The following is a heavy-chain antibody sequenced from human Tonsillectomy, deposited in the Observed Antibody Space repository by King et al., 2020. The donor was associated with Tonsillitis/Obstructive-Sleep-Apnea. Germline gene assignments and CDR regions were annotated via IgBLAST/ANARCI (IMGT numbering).Heavy chain of an antibody. CDR3: ARWGYDFWSGPHYFDY. CDR1: GGSFSGYY. J-gene: IGHJ4*02. Sequence: VQLQQWGAGLLKPSETLSLTCAVYGGSFSGYYWSWIRQPPGKGLEWIGEINHSGSTNYNPSLKSRVTISVDTSKNQFSLKLSSVTAADTAVYYCARWGYDFWSGPHYFDYWGQGTLVTVSS. CDR2: INHSGST. V-gene: IGHV4-34*01. D-gene: IGHD3-3*01.